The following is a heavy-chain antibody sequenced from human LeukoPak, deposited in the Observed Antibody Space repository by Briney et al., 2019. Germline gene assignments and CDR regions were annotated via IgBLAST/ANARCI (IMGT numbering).Heavy chain of an antibody. V-gene: IGHV4-59*10. J-gene: IGHJ5*02. Sequence: SETLSLTCAVYGGSFSGYYWSWIRQPAGKGLEWIGRIYTSGSTNYNPSLKSRVTMSVDRSKNQFSLKLSSVTAADTAVYYCATTAHYDFWSGRNWFDPWGQGTLVTVSS. CDR1: GGSFSGYY. CDR2: IYTSGST. D-gene: IGHD3-3*01. CDR3: ATTAHYDFWSGRNWFDP.